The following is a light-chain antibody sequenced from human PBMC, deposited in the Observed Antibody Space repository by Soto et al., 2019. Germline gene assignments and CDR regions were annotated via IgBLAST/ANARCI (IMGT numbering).Light chain of an antibody. CDR3: CSYTPASTFV. J-gene: IGLJ2*01. CDR1: SSDVGGYDY. Sequence: QSALTQPASVSGSPGQSITISCTGTSSDVGGYDYVSWYQQHPGKVPKLMIYEVFRRPSGISDRFSGSKSGNTASLTSSGLQAEDEADYYCCSYTPASTFVFGGGTQLTVL. V-gene: IGLV2-14*03. CDR2: EVF.